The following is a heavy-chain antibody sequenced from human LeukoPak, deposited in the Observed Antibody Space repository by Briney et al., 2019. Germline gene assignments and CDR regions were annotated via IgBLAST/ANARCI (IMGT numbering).Heavy chain of an antibody. J-gene: IGHJ4*02. V-gene: IGHV4-61*01. CDR2: ISNTGRT. CDR1: LDSVRDGNYY. Sequence: SETLSLTRTVSLDSVRDGNYYWTCIRQPPGRRLEWIGYISNTGRTNYNPSLKSRVIMSVDTSKNQYSLKLTSGTAADTAIYYCAGQSYYGNAWYWGQGTLVTVSS. D-gene: IGHD3-10*01. CDR3: AGQSYYGNAWY.